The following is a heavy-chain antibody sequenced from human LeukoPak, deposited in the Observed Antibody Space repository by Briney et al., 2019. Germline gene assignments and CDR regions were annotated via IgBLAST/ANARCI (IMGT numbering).Heavy chain of an antibody. CDR3: ARGSSWSQDEYFQH. J-gene: IGHJ1*01. Sequence: PSETLSLTCTVSGGSISSYYWSWIRQPPGKGLEWIGYIYYSGSTNYNPSLKSRVTISLDTSKNQFSLKLSSMTAADTAVYYCARGSSWSQDEYFQHWGQGTLVTVSS. D-gene: IGHD6-13*01. V-gene: IGHV4-59*08. CDR2: IYYSGST. CDR1: GGSISSYY.